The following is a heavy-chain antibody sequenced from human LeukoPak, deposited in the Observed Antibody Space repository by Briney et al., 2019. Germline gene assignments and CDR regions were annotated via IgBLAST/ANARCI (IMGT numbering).Heavy chain of an antibody. J-gene: IGHJ4*02. CDR2: INPSGGST. V-gene: IGHV1-46*03. D-gene: IGHD6-19*01. CDR1: GYTFTSYY. Sequence: GASVKVSCKASGYTFTSYYMHWVRQAPGQGLEWMGIINPSGGSTSYAQKFQGRVTMTRDTSTSTDYMELSNLRSEDTAVYYCATLIAVAGPFDYWGQGTLVTVSS. CDR3: ATLIAVAGPFDY.